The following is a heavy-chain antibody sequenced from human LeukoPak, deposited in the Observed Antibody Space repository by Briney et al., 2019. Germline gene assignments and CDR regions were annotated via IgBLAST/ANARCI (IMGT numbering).Heavy chain of an antibody. V-gene: IGHV4-39*01. CDR1: GGSISSSSYY. Sequence: PSETLSLTCTVSGGSISSSSYYWGWIRQPPGKGLEWIGSIYYSGSTYYNPSLKSRVTISVDTSKNQFSLKLSSVTAADTAVYYCAGEISRWFDPWGQGTLVTVSS. CDR2: IYYSGST. J-gene: IGHJ5*02. D-gene: IGHD3-10*01. CDR3: AGEISRWFDP.